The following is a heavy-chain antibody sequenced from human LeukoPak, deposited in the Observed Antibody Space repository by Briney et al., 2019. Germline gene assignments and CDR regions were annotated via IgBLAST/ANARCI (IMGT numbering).Heavy chain of an antibody. Sequence: SGGSLRLSCVASGITFSSYEMNWVRQAPGEGLEWVSYISRGGSTKYYADSVKGRFTISRDNAKNSLYLQMNSLRAEDTAVYYCARDRQYCSSTSCYHWFDPWGQGTLVTVSS. CDR1: GITFSSYE. D-gene: IGHD2-2*01. CDR2: ISRGGSTK. V-gene: IGHV3-48*03. J-gene: IGHJ5*02. CDR3: ARDRQYCSSTSCYHWFDP.